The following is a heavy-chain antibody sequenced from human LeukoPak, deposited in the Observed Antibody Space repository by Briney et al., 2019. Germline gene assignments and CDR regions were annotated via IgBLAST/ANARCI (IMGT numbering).Heavy chain of an antibody. D-gene: IGHD3-10*01. Sequence: SETLSLTCAVSGGPFSGYFWSWIRQSSGKGLEWIGEIHNSGTTNYNPSLNSRVTISEDTSKNQFYLNLSSVTAADTAVYYCARRYYYNLGSFAFDFWGQGTLVTVSS. CDR1: GGPFSGYF. CDR3: ARRYYYNLGSFAFDF. J-gene: IGHJ4*02. CDR2: IHNSGTT. V-gene: IGHV4-34*01.